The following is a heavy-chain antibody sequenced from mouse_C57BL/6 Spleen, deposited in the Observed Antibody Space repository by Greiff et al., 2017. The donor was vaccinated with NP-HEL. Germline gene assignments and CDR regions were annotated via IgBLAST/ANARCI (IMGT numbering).Heavy chain of an antibody. D-gene: IGHD2-4*01. CDR3: ARTHYDYDSFYFDY. CDR2: ISYSGST. Sequence: VQLKESGPGLAKPSQSLSLTCSVTGYSITSHYWNWIRKFPGNKLEYMGYISYSGSTYYNPSLNSRISITRDTSKNQYYLQLNSVTTEDTATYYCARTHYDYDSFYFDYWGQGTTLTVSS. CDR1: GYSITSHY. J-gene: IGHJ2*01. V-gene: IGHV3-8*01.